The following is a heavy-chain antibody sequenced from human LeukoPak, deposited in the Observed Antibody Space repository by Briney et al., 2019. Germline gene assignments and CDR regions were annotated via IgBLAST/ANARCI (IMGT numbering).Heavy chain of an antibody. Sequence: GGSLRLSCAASGFTFSSYSMNWVRQAPGKGLEWVSYISSSSSTIYYADSVKGRFTISRDNAKNSLYLQMNSLRAEDTAVYYCARDPLLGAVTFDYWGQGTLVTVSS. D-gene: IGHD4-17*01. J-gene: IGHJ4*02. CDR1: GFTFSSYS. V-gene: IGHV3-48*01. CDR3: ARDPLLGAVTFDY. CDR2: ISSSSSTI.